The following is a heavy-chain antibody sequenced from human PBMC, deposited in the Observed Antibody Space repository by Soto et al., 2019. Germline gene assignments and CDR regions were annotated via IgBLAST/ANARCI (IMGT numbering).Heavy chain of an antibody. V-gene: IGHV4-4*02. Sequence: KPSETLSLTCGVSGGTVASSHWWSWVRQSPGGGLEWIGNVYHTGDTNFNPSLQSRVTISVDKSNNQFSLRLNSRTAADTAVYFCAREIVTAGGNNYFDPWGPGTLVTVSS. CDR1: GGTVASSHW. J-gene: IGHJ5*02. CDR3: AREIVTAGGNNYFDP. CDR2: VYHTGDT. D-gene: IGHD2-21*02.